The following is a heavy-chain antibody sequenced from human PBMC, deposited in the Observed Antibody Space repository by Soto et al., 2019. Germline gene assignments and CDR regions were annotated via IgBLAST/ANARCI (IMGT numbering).Heavy chain of an antibody. Sequence: SETLSLTCTVSGGSISSSSYYWGWIRQPPGKGLEWIGSIYYSGSTYYNPSLKSRVTISVDTSKNQFSLKLSSVTAADTAVYYCARRRVGATFDYWGQGTLVTVSS. CDR3: ARRRVGATFDY. J-gene: IGHJ4*02. D-gene: IGHD1-26*01. CDR1: GGSISSSSYY. V-gene: IGHV4-39*01. CDR2: IYYSGST.